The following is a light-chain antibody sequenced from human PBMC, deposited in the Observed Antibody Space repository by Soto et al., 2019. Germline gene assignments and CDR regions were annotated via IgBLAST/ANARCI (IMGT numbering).Light chain of an antibody. CDR2: GAS. Sequence: EIVLTQSPGTLSLSPGERATLSCRASQSVSSSYLAWYQHKPGQAPRLLIYGASSRATGIPDRFSGSGSGKNFTLPISRLEAEGFGVLYFQQVCCPPHTFCPGTKLEIK. CDR3: QQVCCPPHT. J-gene: IGKJ2*01. CDR1: QSVSSSY. V-gene: IGKV3-20*01.